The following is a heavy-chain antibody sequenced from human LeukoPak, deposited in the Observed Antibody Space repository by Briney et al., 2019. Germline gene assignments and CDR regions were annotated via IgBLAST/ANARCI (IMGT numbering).Heavy chain of an antibody. CDR2: ISSSSSYI. CDR1: GFTFSSYS. CDR3: ATLCSSTSCYENYYGMDV. D-gene: IGHD2-2*01. Sequence: GGSLRLSRAASGFTFSSYSMNWVRQAPGKGLEWVSSISSSSSYIYYADSVKGRFTISRDKAKNSLYLQMNSLRAEDTAVYYCATLCSSTSCYENYYGMDVWGQGTTVTVSS. J-gene: IGHJ6*02. V-gene: IGHV3-21*01.